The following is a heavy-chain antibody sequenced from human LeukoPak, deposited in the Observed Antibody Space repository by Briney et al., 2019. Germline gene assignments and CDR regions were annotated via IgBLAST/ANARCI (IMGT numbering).Heavy chain of an antibody. Sequence: GGSLRLSCAASGFGFTNAWMTWVRQAPGKAAEWVGRIKSNPDGGTTDYAAPVKGRFTISRDDSKNTLYLQLNSLKTEDTAVYYCTTLSYDIHYWGQGTLVTVSS. CDR1: GFGFTNAW. CDR2: IKSNPDGGTT. D-gene: IGHD3-9*01. V-gene: IGHV3-15*01. J-gene: IGHJ4*02. CDR3: TTLSYDIHY.